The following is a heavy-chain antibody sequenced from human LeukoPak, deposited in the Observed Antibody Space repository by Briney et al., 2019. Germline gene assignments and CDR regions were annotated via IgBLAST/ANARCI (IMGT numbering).Heavy chain of an antibody. CDR1: GGSISSYY. CDR2: IYYSGST. D-gene: IGHD5-18*01. J-gene: IGHJ4*02. CDR3: ARTSPTAMVYDY. V-gene: IGHV4-59*06. Sequence: SETLSLTCTVSGGSISSYYWSWIRQHPGKGLEWIGYIYYSGSTYYNPSLKSRVTISVDTSKNQFSLKLSSVTAADTAVYYCARTSPTAMVYDYWGQGTLVTVSS.